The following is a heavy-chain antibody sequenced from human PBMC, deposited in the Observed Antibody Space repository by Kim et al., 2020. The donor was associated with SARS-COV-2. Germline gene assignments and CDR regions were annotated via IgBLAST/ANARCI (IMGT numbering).Heavy chain of an antibody. CDR2: SET. CDR3: ARDLRGADV. V-gene: IGHV5-51*01. Sequence: SETSNSPSFQGQVTISADKSISTAYLQWSSLKASDTAMYYCARDLRGADVWGQGTTVTVSS. J-gene: IGHJ6*02. D-gene: IGHD3-10*01.